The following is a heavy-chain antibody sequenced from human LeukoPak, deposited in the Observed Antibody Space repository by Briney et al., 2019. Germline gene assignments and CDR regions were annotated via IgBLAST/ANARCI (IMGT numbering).Heavy chain of an antibody. CDR3: ARGVGIVSTISKKHFDD. CDR1: GYTFTSYD. V-gene: IGHV1-8*01. D-gene: IGHD5/OR15-5a*01. Sequence: ASVKVSCKASGYTFTSYDINSVRQATGQGLEWMGWMNPNSGNTGYAQKFQGRVTMTRNTSINTAYMELSSLRSEDTAIYYCARGVGIVSTISKKHFDDWGQGTLVTVSS. J-gene: IGHJ4*02. CDR2: MNPNSGNT.